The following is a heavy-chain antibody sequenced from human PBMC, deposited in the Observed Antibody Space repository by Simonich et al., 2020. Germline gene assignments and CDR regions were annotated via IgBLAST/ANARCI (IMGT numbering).Heavy chain of an antibody. CDR3: ARANERDY. CDR2: ISSSRSYI. CDR1: GFTFSSYS. J-gene: IGHJ4*02. V-gene: IGHV3-21*01. Sequence: EVQLVESGGGLVKPGGSLRLSCAASGFTFSSYSMNWVRQAPGKGMEWVSSISSSRSYIYYADSVKGRCTISRDNAKNSLYLQMNSLRAEDTAVYYCARANERDYWGQGTLVTVSS. D-gene: IGHD1-1*01.